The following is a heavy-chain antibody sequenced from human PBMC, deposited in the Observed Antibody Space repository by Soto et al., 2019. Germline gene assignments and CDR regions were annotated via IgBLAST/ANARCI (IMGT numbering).Heavy chain of an antibody. Sequence: SETLSLTCAVYGGSFSGHDWSWIRQPPGKGLEWIGEINRGGSTIYNPSLKSRTTISVDTSKNQFSLKLTSVTATDTAVYYCARGIPGYSSSWYGSWGQGTLVTVSS. D-gene: IGHD6-13*01. J-gene: IGHJ5*01. V-gene: IGHV4-34*01. CDR2: INRGGST. CDR1: GGSFSGHD. CDR3: ARGIPGYSSSWYGS.